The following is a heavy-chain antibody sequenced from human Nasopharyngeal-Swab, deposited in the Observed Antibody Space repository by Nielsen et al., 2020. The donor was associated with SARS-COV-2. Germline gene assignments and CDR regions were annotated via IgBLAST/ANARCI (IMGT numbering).Heavy chain of an antibody. CDR1: GFTFSSYA. Sequence: GGSLRLSCAASGFTFSSYAMHWVRQAPGKGLEWVAVISYDGSNKYYADSVKGRFTISRDNSKNTLYLQMNSLRAEDTAVYYCARVWGWLPDAFDIWGQGTMVTVSS. CDR2: ISYDGSNK. V-gene: IGHV3-30-3*01. J-gene: IGHJ3*02. D-gene: IGHD3-16*01. CDR3: ARVWGWLPDAFDI.